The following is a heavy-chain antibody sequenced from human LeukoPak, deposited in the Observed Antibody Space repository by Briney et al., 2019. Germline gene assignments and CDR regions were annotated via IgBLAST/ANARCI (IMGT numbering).Heavy chain of an antibody. V-gene: IGHV1-2*02. CDR1: GYTFTGYY. Sequence: GASVKVSCKASGYTFTGYYMHWVRQAPGQGLEWMGWINPNSGGTNYAQKFQGRVTMTRDTSISTAYMELSRLRSDDTAVYYCARAPDCSSTSCYKGGRQPFDYWGQGTLVTVSS. CDR3: ARAPDCSSTSCYKGGRQPFDY. CDR2: INPNSGGT. J-gene: IGHJ4*02. D-gene: IGHD2-2*02.